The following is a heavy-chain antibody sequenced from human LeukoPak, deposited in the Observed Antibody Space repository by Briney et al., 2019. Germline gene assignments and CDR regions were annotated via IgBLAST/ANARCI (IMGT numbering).Heavy chain of an antibody. CDR2: ISSSSSSI. J-gene: IGHJ1*01. CDR1: AFIFSSYS. Sequence: GSLRLSCAASAFIFSSYSMNWVRQAPGKGLEWVSSISSSSSSIYYADSVKGRFTISRDNAKNSLYLEMNSLRAEDTAVYFCVSALSYGDYWSGGQGALVTVSS. D-gene: IGHD4-17*01. CDR3: VSALSYGDYWS. V-gene: IGHV3-21*01.